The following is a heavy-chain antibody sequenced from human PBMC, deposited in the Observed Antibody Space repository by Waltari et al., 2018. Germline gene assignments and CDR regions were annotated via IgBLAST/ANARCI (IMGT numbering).Heavy chain of an antibody. V-gene: IGHV4-38-2*01. CDR2: IYHSGST. D-gene: IGHD3-3*01. Sequence: QVQLQESGPGLVKPSETLSLTCAVSGYSISSGYYWGWIRQPPGKGLEWIGSIYHSGSTYYNPSLKSRVTISVDTSKNQFSLKLSSVTAADTAVYYCARQTTQYDFWSGYPDAFDIWGQGTMVTVSS. CDR3: ARQTTQYDFWSGYPDAFDI. CDR1: GYSISSGYY. J-gene: IGHJ3*02.